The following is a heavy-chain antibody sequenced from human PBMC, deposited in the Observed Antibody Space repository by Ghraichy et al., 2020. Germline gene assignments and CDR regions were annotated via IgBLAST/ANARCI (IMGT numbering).Heavy chain of an antibody. CDR3: ARDWRMATIRGYFQH. Sequence: SVKVSCKASGGTFSSYAISWVRQAPGQGLEWMGGIIPIFGTANYAQKFQGRVTITADESTSTAYMELSSLRSEDTAVYYCARDWRMATIRGYFQHWGQGTRVTVSS. CDR2: IIPIFGTA. CDR1: GGTFSSYA. J-gene: IGHJ1*01. V-gene: IGHV1-69*13. D-gene: IGHD5-24*01.